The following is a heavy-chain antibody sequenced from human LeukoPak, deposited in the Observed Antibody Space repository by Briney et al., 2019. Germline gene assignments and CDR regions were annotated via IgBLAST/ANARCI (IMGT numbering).Heavy chain of an antibody. CDR2: ISGSGGNT. J-gene: IGHJ4*02. V-gene: IGHV3-23*01. D-gene: IGHD3-22*01. CDR3: AKTNGYYDL. Sequence: GGSLRLSCAATGFTFSSYGMSWVRQAPGKGLEWVSSISGSGGNTYYADSVKGRFTISRDNSKSTMYLQMNSLRAEDTAVYHCAKTNGYYDLWGQGTLVTVSS. CDR1: GFTFSSYG.